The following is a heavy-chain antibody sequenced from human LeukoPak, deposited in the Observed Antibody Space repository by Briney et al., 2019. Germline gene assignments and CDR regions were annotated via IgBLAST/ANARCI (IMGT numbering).Heavy chain of an antibody. CDR2: IYPSDSDT. CDR3: AYSSGGGGPHDAFHI. J-gene: IGHJ3*02. V-gene: IGHV5-51*01. D-gene: IGHD6-19*01. CDR1: GYTFNGFW. Sequence: GESLKISCQGSGYTFNGFWIAWVRQMPGKGLEWMGIIYPSDSDTKYRPSVQGQVTISADRSINTAYLQWSSLKASDTAMYYCAYSSGGGGPHDAFHIWGQGTKVTVSS.